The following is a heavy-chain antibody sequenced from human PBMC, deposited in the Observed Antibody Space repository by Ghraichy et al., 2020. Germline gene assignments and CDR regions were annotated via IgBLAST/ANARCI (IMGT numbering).Heavy chain of an antibody. CDR2: INPNSGGT. CDR3: ARVRSPGRILRFLEWFDC. J-gene: IGHJ4*02. D-gene: IGHD3-3*01. Sequence: ASVKVSCKASGYTFTGYYMHWVRQAPGQGLEWMGWINPNSGGTNYAQKFQGRVTMTRDTSISTAYMELSRLRSDDTAVYYCARVRSPGRILRFLEWFDCWGQGTLVTVSS. CDR1: GYTFTGYY. V-gene: IGHV1-2*02.